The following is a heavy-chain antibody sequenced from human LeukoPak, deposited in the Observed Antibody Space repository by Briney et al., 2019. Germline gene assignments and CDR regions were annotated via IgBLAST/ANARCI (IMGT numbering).Heavy chain of an antibody. D-gene: IGHD1-26*01. V-gene: IGHV1-69*13. Sequence: ASVKASCKASGGTFISYAISWVRQAPGQGLEWMGGIIPIFGTANYAQKFQGRVTITAGESTSTAYMELSSLRSEDTAVYYCARVGATTFFDYWGQGTLVTVSS. CDR2: IIPIFGTA. CDR3: ARVGATTFFDY. J-gene: IGHJ4*02. CDR1: GGTFISYA.